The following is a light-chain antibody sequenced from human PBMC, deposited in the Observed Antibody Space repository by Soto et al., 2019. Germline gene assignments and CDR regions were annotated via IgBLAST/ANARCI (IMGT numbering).Light chain of an antibody. Sequence: QAVVTQEPSLTVSPGGTVTLTCGSSTGAVTSGHYPYWFQQKPGQAPRTLIFDTSNKHSWTPARFSGSLLGGKAALTLSGAQPEDEAEYYCLLSYSAARRGVFGTETKLTVL. V-gene: IGLV7-46*01. J-gene: IGLJ1*01. CDR1: TGAVTSGHY. CDR3: LLSYSAARRGV. CDR2: DTS.